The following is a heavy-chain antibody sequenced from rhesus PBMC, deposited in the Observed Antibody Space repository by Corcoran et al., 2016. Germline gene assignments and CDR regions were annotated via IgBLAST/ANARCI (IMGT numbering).Heavy chain of an antibody. CDR1: GYSISSNY. D-gene: IGHD2-21*01. J-gene: IGHJ3*01. Sequence: QVQLQESGPGLVKPSETLSLTCAVSGYSISSNYWSWIRQPPGKGLEWIGYIYGSNGSTYYNPSLNSRGTISTDTSKNQFALKLSSVTAADTAVYYCARDCTGSGCYGAFDFWGQGLRVTVSS. CDR3: ARDCTGSGCYGAFDF. V-gene: IGHV4-147*01. CDR2: IYGSNGST.